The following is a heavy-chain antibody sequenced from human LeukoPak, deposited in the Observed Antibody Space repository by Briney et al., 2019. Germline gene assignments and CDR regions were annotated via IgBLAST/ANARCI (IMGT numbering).Heavy chain of an antibody. CDR1: GFTFRNHG. J-gene: IGHJ4*02. CDR3: ARDRSVDYFDY. Sequence: GRSLRLSCAASGFTFRNHGMHWVRQAPGKGLEWVAVIWYDGSNKYNADSVKGRFTVSRDNSKNTLYLQMNSLRAEDTAVYYCARDRSVDYFDYWGQGILVTVSS. CDR2: IWYDGSNK. D-gene: IGHD6-19*01. V-gene: IGHV3-33*01.